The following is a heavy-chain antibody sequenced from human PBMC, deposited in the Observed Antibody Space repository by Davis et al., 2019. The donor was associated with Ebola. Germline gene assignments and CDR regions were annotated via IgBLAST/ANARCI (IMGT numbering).Heavy chain of an antibody. CDR3: ARHFLTGTSRYFDS. CDR2: INHSGST. D-gene: IGHD1-7*01. CDR1: GGSLSGYY. V-gene: IGHV4-34*01. Sequence: MPSETLSLTCAVYGGSLSGYYWSWIRQPPGKGLEWIGEINHSGSTNYNPSLKSRVTISVDTSKNQFSLKVNSVTAADTAVYYCARHFLTGTSRYFDSWGQGILVTVSS. J-gene: IGHJ4*02.